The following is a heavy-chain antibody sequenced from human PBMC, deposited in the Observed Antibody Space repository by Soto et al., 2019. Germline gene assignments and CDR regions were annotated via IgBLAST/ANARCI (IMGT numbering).Heavy chain of an antibody. Sequence: ASVKVSCKASGYTFTSYAMHWVRQAPGQRLEWMGWINAGNGNTKYSQKFQGRVTITRDTSASTAYMELSSLRSEDTAVYYCATSTRLGYYYGMDVWGQGTKVTVYS. V-gene: IGHV1-3*01. CDR1: GYTFTSYA. CDR2: INAGNGNT. D-gene: IGHD6-19*01. J-gene: IGHJ6*02. CDR3: ATSTRLGYYYGMDV.